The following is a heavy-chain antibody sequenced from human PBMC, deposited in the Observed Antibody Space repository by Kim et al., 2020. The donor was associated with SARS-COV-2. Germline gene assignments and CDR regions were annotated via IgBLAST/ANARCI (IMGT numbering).Heavy chain of an antibody. Sequence: GGSLRLSCAASGFTFSSYGMHWVRQAPGKGLEWVAVISYDGSNKYYADSVKGRFTISRDNSKNTLYLQMNSLRAEDTAVYYCAKDQWGSGEPPCYGMDVWGQGTTVTVSS. J-gene: IGHJ6*02. CDR1: GFTFSSYG. D-gene: IGHD3-10*01. V-gene: IGHV3-30*18. CDR3: AKDQWGSGEPPCYGMDV. CDR2: ISYDGSNK.